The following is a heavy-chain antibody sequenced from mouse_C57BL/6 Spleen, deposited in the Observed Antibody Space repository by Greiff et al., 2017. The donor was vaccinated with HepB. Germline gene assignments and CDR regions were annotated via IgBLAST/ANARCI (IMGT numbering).Heavy chain of an antibody. V-gene: IGHV1-55*01. J-gene: IGHJ3*01. CDR1: GYTFTSYW. CDR2: IYPGSGST. D-gene: IGHD2-1*01. Sequence: QVHVKQPGAELVKPGASVKMSCKASGYTFTSYWITWVKQRPGQGLEWIGDIYPGSGSTNYNEKFKSKATLTVDTSSSTAYMQLSSLTSEDSAVYYCARYYGKAPWFAYWGQGTLVTVSA. CDR3: ARYYGKAPWFAY.